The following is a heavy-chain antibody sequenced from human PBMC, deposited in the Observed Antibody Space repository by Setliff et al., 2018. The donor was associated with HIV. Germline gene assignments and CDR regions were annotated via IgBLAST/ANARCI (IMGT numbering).Heavy chain of an antibody. Sequence: GASVKVSCKASGFTFTRSAMQWVRQARGQRLEWIGWIVVGSDNTNYAQKFQERVTITRDMSTSTAYMELSSLRSEDTAVYYCARADSSNWYHVDYWGQGTLVTVSS. CDR1: GFTFTRSA. D-gene: IGHD6-13*01. J-gene: IGHJ4*02. CDR2: IVVGSDNT. CDR3: ARADSSNWYHVDY. V-gene: IGHV1-58*02.